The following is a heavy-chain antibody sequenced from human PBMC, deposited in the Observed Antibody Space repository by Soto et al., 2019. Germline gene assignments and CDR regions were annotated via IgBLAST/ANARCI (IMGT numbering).Heavy chain of an antibody. D-gene: IGHD6-13*01. Sequence: GGSLRLSCAASGFTFSSYGMHWVRQAPGKGLEWVAVISYDGSNKYYADSVKGRFTISRDNSKNTLYLQMNSLRAEDTAVYYCAKDLGYSSSLDYWGQGTLVTVSS. CDR3: AKDLGYSSSLDY. J-gene: IGHJ4*02. V-gene: IGHV3-30*18. CDR1: GFTFSSYG. CDR2: ISYDGSNK.